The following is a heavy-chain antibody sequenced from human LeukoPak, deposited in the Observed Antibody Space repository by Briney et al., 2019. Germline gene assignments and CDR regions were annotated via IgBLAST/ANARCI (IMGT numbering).Heavy chain of an antibody. V-gene: IGHV1-46*02. CDR3: ARQGTYSSAIGMGY. CDR1: GYTFNNRY. Sequence: EASVTVSCKASGYTFNNRYMYWVRQAPGQGLEWMGVINPSGGSTSYAQKFQGRVTMTRDTSTRTVYMEVNSLRSEDTAVYYCARQGTYSSAIGMGYWGQGTLVTVSS. J-gene: IGHJ4*02. CDR2: INPSGGST. D-gene: IGHD6-19*01.